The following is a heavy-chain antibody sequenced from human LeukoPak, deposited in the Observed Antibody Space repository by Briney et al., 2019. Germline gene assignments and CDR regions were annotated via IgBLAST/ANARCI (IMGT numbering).Heavy chain of an antibody. CDR3: ARGGTMTTVPL. Sequence: PSETLSLTCTVSGGSINNYYWNWIRQPPGKGLKLIGYIYYSVSGGGTNYNPSLKSRVTISADTSKNQFSLKLSSVTAAGTAVYYCARGGTMTTVPLWGQGTLVTVSS. J-gene: IGHJ4*02. D-gene: IGHD4-17*01. CDR2: IYYSVSGGGT. V-gene: IGHV4-59*08. CDR1: GGSINNYY.